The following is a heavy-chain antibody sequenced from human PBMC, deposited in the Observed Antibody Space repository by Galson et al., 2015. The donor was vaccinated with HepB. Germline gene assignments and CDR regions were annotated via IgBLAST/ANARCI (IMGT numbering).Heavy chain of an antibody. CDR2: TYYRSRGDN. CDR3: AYGVDV. J-gene: IGHJ6*02. V-gene: IGHV6-1*01. Sequence: CAISGDSVSSNSAVWNWIRQSPSRGLEWLGRTYYRSRGDNVYAVSVKSRISINADTSKNQVSLQLNSVTPDDTAVYYCAYGVDVWGQGTRVTVS. CDR1: GDSVSSNSAV.